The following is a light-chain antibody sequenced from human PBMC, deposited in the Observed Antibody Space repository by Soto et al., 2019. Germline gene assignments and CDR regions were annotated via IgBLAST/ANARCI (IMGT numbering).Light chain of an antibody. CDR3: QQSYSSPNT. Sequence: DIQMTQSPSSLSASVGDRVTIRCRASQSISTYLNWYRQKPGKAPELLIYAASSLQSGVPSRFSGSGSGTDFTLTISNLQPEYFSSYYCQQSYSSPNTFGQGTKLEI. V-gene: IGKV1-39*01. CDR1: QSISTY. J-gene: IGKJ2*01. CDR2: AAS.